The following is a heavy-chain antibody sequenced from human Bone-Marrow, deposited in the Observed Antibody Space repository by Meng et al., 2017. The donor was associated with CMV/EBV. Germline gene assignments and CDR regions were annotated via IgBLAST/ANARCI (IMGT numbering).Heavy chain of an antibody. V-gene: IGHV1-2*02. J-gene: IGHJ6*02. CDR2: INPNSGGT. D-gene: IGHD5-12*01. Sequence: ASVKVSCKASGYTFTDYYMHWVRQAPGQGLEWMGWINPNSGGTNYAQKFQGRVTMTRDTSISTAYMELSRLRSDDTAVYYCARVTVATLGYYYGMDVWGQGTTVTVSS. CDR3: ARVTVATLGYYYGMDV. CDR1: GYTFTDYY.